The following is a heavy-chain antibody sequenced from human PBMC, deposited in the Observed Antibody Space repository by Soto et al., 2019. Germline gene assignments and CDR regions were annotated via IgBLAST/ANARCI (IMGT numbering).Heavy chain of an antibody. CDR2: IYYSGST. V-gene: IGHV4-59*01. D-gene: IGHD6-19*01. J-gene: IGHJ4*02. Sequence: SETLSLTCTVSGGSISSYYCSCIRQPPGKGLEWIGYIYYSGSTNYNPSLKSRATISVDTSKNQFSLKLSSVTAADTAVYYCARYSSGWYHLDYWGQGTLVTVSP. CDR3: ARYSSGWYHLDY. CDR1: GGSISSYY.